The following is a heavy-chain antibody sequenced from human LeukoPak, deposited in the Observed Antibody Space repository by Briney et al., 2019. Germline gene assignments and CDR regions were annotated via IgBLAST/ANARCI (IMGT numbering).Heavy chain of an antibody. CDR1: GFTVSSNY. CDR3: ARDTLVRGVIYYFDY. CDR2: IYSGGST. D-gene: IGHD3-10*01. Sequence: GRSLRLSCAASGFTVSSNYMSWVRQAPGKGLERVSVIYSGGSTYYADSVKGRFTISRDNSKNTLYLQMNSLRAEDTAVYYCARDTLVRGVIYYFDYWGQGTLVTVSS. J-gene: IGHJ4*02. V-gene: IGHV3-53*01.